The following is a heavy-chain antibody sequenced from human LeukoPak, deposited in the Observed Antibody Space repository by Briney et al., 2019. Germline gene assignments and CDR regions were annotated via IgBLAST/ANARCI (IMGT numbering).Heavy chain of an antibody. J-gene: IGHJ4*02. CDR3: AREFGSWQRRGRAFDY. V-gene: IGHV4-59*01. CDR1: GGSISSYY. Sequence: SETLSLACTVSGGSISSYYWSWIRQPPGKGLEWIGYIYYSGSTNYNPSLKSRVTISVDTSKNQFSLKLSSVTAADTAVYYCAREFGSWQRRGRAFDYWGQGTLVTVSS. D-gene: IGHD6-13*01. CDR2: IYYSGST.